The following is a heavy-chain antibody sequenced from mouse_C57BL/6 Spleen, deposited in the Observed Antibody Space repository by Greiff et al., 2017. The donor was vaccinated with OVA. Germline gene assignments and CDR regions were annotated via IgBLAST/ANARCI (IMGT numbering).Heavy chain of an antibody. Sequence: DVHLVESGEGLVKPGGSLKLSCAASGFTFSSYAMSWVRQTPEKRLEWVAYISSGGDYIYYADTVKGRFTISRDNARNTLYLQMSSLKSEDTAMYYCTRCQSSLYAMDYWGQGTSVTVSS. D-gene: IGHD1-1*01. CDR3: TRCQSSLYAMDY. V-gene: IGHV5-9-1*02. J-gene: IGHJ4*01. CDR1: GFTFSSYA. CDR2: ISSGGDYI.